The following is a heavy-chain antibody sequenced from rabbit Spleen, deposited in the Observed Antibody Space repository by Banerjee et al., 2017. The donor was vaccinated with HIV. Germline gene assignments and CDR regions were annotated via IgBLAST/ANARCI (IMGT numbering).Heavy chain of an antibody. CDR1: GFDFSSYG. CDR2: IDPIFGRT. J-gene: IGHJ4*01. Sequence: QLVESGGGLVQPGGSLKLSCKASGFDFSSYGVSWVRQAPGKGLEWIGYIDPIFGRTYYANWVNGRFTISSHNAQNTLYLQLNSLTAADTATYFCVRDRADIGGDYGPYYFDLWGPGTLVTVS. CDR3: VRDRADIGGDYGPYYFDL. V-gene: IGHV1S7*01. D-gene: IGHD2-1*01.